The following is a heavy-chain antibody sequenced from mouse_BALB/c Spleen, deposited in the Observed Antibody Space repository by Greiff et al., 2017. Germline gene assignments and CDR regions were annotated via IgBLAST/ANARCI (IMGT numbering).Heavy chain of an antibody. CDR2: IYPGDGDT. Sequence: VQLQQSGAELARPGASVKLSCKASGYTFTSYWMQWVKQRPGQGLEWIGAIYPGDGDTRYTQKFKGKATLTADKSSSTAYMQLSSLTSEDSAVYYCTRSSYYYAMDYWGQGTSVTVSS. J-gene: IGHJ4*01. CDR1: GYTFTSYW. CDR3: TRSSYYYAMDY. V-gene: IGHV1-87*01.